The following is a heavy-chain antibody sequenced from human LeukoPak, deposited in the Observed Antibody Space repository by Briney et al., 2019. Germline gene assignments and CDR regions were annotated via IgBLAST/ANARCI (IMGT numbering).Heavy chain of an antibody. J-gene: IGHJ4*02. V-gene: IGHV4-34*01. CDR2: INHSGST. CDR3: ARLLLWFGDSYYFDY. Sequence: XIRXPPGXXXXWIGEINHSGSTNYNPSLKSRVTISVDTSKNQFSLKLSSVTAADTAVYYCARLLLWFGDSYYFDYWGQGTLVTVSS. D-gene: IGHD3-10*01.